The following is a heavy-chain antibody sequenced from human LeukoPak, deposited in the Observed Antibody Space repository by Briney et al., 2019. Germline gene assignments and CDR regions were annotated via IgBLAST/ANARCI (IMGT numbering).Heavy chain of an antibody. V-gene: IGHV4-4*07. CDR1: NDYIKDYY. CDR3: ARQGSDNHFDS. Sequence: SETLSLTCTLSNDYIKDYYWSWIRQPAGKGLGWIGRVSQWNTNYNPSLKSRVSMSVQASRNQFSLRLNSATAADTAVYYCARQGSDNHFDSWGPGTLVTVPS. CDR2: VSQWNT. J-gene: IGHJ4*02. D-gene: IGHD1-14*01.